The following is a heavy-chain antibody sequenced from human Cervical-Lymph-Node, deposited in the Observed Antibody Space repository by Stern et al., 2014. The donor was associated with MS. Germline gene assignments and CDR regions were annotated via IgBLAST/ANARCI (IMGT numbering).Heavy chain of an antibody. V-gene: IGHV3-30*18. J-gene: IGHJ4*02. CDR2: ISYDGSDK. Sequence: VQLVESGGGVVQPGRSLRLSCVASGFSFRTYGMHWVRQAPGKGLEWVAAISYDGSDKYYADSVKGRFTISRDNSQNTLYLQMNSLRAEDTAVFFCAKTFRPVTLGDYLDYRGQGTQVTVSS. CDR1: GFSFRTYG. CDR3: AKTFRPVTLGDYLDY. D-gene: IGHD4-11*01.